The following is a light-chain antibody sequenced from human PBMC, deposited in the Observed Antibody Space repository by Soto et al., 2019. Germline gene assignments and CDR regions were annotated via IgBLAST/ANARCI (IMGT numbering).Light chain of an antibody. CDR2: DAS. Sequence: DIQMTQSPSSLSASVGDRVTITCQASQDIRNFLNWYQQKPGKAPKLLIYDASNLETGVPSRFSGSGSGTDFTFTISGLRPEDIATYYCQQYDHLFTFGPGTKVDIK. CDR3: QQYDHLFT. J-gene: IGKJ3*01. CDR1: QDIRNF. V-gene: IGKV1-33*01.